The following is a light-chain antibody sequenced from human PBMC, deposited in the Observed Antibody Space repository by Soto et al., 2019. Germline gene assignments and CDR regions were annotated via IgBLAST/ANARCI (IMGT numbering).Light chain of an antibody. CDR1: SSDVGGYNY. V-gene: IGLV2-8*01. CDR3: SSYAGTNNAL. CDR2: EVT. J-gene: IGLJ2*01. Sequence: QSALTQPPSASGSPGQSVTISCTGISSDVGGYNYVSWYQQYPGKAPKLMIYEVTKRPSGVPDRFSGSKSGNTASLTVSGLQAEDEADYYCSSYAGTNNALFGGGTSSPS.